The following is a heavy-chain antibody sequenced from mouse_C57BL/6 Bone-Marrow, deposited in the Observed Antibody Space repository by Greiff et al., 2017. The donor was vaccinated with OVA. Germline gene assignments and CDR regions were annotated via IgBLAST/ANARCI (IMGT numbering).Heavy chain of an antibody. CDR2: INPSTGGT. CDR1: GYSFTGYY. Sequence: VQLKQSGPELVKPGASVKISCKASGYSFTGYYMNWVKQSPEKSLEWIGEINPSTGGTTYNQKFKAKATLTVDKSSSTAYMQLKSLTSEDSAVYYCAYYGKDAMDYWGQGTSVTVSS. D-gene: IGHD2-1*01. V-gene: IGHV1-42*01. J-gene: IGHJ4*01. CDR3: AYYGKDAMDY.